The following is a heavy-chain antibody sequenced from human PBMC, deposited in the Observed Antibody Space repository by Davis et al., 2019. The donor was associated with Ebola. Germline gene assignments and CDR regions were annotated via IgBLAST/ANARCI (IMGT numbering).Heavy chain of an antibody. CDR1: GFTFSNSC. Sequence: PGGSLRLSCAASGFTFSNSCMSWVRQAPGKGLEWVAHVRQDGSSKYYVDSVKGRFTISRDNAKNSLYLQMNSLRAEGTAVYYCARVRGWLQFDYWGQGTLVTVSS. CDR3: ARVRGWLQFDY. CDR2: VRQDGSSK. J-gene: IGHJ4*02. D-gene: IGHD5-24*01. V-gene: IGHV3-7*01.